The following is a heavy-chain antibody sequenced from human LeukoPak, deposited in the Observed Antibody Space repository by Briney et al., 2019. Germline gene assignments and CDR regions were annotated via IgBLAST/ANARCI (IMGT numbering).Heavy chain of an antibody. CDR1: GFTFSDYY. V-gene: IGHV3-11*01. J-gene: IGHJ4*02. CDR3: ARGINYDILTGYPIDY. CDR2: ISSSGSTI. D-gene: IGHD3-9*01. Sequence: PGGSLRLSCAASGFTFSDYYMSWIRQAPGKGLEWVSYISSSGSTIYYADSVKGRFTISRNNAKNSLYLQMNSLRAEDTAVYYCARGINYDILTGYPIDYWGQGTLVTVSS.